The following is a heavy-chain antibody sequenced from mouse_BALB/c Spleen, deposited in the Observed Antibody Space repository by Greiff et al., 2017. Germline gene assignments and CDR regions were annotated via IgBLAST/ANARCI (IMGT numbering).Heavy chain of an antibody. J-gene: IGHJ4*01. CDR1: GFTFSSYA. V-gene: IGHV5-6-5*01. CDR2: ISSGGST. Sequence: EVKVVESGGGLVKPGGSLKLSCAASGFTFSSYAMSWVRQTPEKRLEWVASISSGGSTYYPDSVKGRFTISRDNARNILYLQMSSLRSEDTAMYYCARAYDGYYVVGDYWGQGTSVTVSS. CDR3: ARAYDGYYVVGDY. D-gene: IGHD2-3*01.